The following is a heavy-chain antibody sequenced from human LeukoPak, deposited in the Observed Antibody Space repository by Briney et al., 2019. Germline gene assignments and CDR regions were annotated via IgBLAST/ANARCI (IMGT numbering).Heavy chain of an antibody. Sequence: SETLSLTCAVYGGSFSGYYWSWIRQPPGKGLEWIGEINHSGSTNYDPSLKSRVTISVDTSKNQFSLKLSSVTAADTAVYYCARAPPVPDNSGSYELDAFDIWGQGTMVTVSS. CDR3: ARAPPVPDNSGSYELDAFDI. CDR2: INHSGST. D-gene: IGHD1-26*01. CDR1: GGSFSGYY. V-gene: IGHV4-34*01. J-gene: IGHJ3*02.